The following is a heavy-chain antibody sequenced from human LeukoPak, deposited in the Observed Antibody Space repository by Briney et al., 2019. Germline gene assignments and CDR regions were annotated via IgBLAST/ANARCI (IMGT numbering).Heavy chain of an antibody. CDR2: IIPLFGTA. J-gene: IGHJ4*02. V-gene: IGHV1-69*05. CDR1: GGTLSRYA. CDR3: ARDPSFERSWLDY. Sequence: ASVKVSCKASGGTLSRYAISWVRQARGQGLEWMGAIIPLFGTANYAQKFQGRVTMTRDTSISTAYMELSGLISDDTAVYYCARDPSFERSWLDYWGQGTLVTVSS.